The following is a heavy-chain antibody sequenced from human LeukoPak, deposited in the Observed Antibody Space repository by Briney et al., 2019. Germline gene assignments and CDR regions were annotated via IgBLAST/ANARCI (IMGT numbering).Heavy chain of an antibody. V-gene: IGHV4-34*01. Sequence: SETLSLTCAVYGGSFSGYYWSWIRQPPGKGLEWIGEINHSGSTNYNPSLKSRVTISVDTSKNQFSLKLSSVTAADTAVYYRARGGYCSSTSCYERGKRFDPWGQGTLVTVSS. CDR2: INHSGST. J-gene: IGHJ5*02. CDR1: GGSFSGYY. D-gene: IGHD2-2*01. CDR3: ARGGYCSSTSCYERGKRFDP.